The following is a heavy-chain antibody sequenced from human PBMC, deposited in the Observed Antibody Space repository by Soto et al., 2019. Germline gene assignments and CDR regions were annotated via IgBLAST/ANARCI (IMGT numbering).Heavy chain of an antibody. D-gene: IGHD3-10*01. J-gene: IGHJ5*02. Sequence: PSETLSLTCAVYGGSFSGYYWSWIRQPPGKGLEWIGEINHSGSTNYNPSLKSRVTISVDTSKNQFSLKLSSVTAADTAVYYCARQYYYGSGIVNWFDPWGQGTLVTVSS. CDR2: INHSGST. CDR1: GGSFSGYY. CDR3: ARQYYYGSGIVNWFDP. V-gene: IGHV4-34*01.